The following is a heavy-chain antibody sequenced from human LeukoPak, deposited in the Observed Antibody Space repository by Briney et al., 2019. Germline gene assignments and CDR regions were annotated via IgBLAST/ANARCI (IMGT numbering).Heavy chain of an antibody. CDR1: GYTFTSYY. J-gene: IGHJ5*02. Sequence: ASVKVSCKASGYTFTSYYMHWVRQAPGQGLEWMGIINPSGGSTSYAQKFQGRVTMTRDTSTSTVYMELSNLRSGDTAVYYCARDSSVVAASPYNQFDPWGQGTLVTVSS. V-gene: IGHV1-46*03. D-gene: IGHD2-15*01. CDR3: ARDSSVVAASPYNQFDP. CDR2: INPSGGST.